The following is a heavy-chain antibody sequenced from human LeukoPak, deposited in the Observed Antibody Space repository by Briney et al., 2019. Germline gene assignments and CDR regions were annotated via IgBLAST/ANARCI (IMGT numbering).Heavy chain of an antibody. CDR2: INPSGGST. V-gene: IGHV1-46*03. J-gene: IGHJ3*02. D-gene: IGHD6-19*01. Sequence: ASVKVSCKASGYTFTSYYMHWVRQAPGQGLEWMGIINPSGGSTSCAQKFQGRVTMTRDTSTSTVYMELSSLRSEDTAVYYCTRPIGGTVAGPGGAFDIWGQGTMVTVSS. CDR1: GYTFTSYY. CDR3: TRPIGGTVAGPGGAFDI.